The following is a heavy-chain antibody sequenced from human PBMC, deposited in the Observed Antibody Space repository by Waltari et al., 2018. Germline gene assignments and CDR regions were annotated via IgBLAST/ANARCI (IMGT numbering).Heavy chain of an antibody. D-gene: IGHD3-16*02. V-gene: IGHV3-53*02. CDR3: ARGFLSYNWFDP. J-gene: IGHJ5*02. Sequence: EVQLVETGGGLIQPGGSLRLSCAASGFTVSSNYMSWVRQAPGKGCELGSVIYSGGSTYYADSVKGRFTISRDNSKNTLYLQMNSRRAEDTAVYYCARGFLSYNWFDPWGQGTLVTVSS. CDR2: IYSGGST. CDR1: GFTVSSNY.